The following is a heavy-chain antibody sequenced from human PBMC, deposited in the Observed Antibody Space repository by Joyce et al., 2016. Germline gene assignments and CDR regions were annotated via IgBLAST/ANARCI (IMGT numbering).Heavy chain of an antibody. J-gene: IGHJ4*02. Sequence: EVQLLESGGGSVQPGGSLRLACAASGFTFNNCAISWVRQATGKGLEWVSDISDSGGNTYYADAVWGRFTISRDNSRNTLYLQMNSLRAEDTAVYYCAKHFYYLDTSGYSGGDYWGQGTLVTVSS. CDR2: ISDSGGNT. CDR1: GFTFNNCA. CDR3: AKHFYYLDTSGYSGGDY. D-gene: IGHD3-22*01. V-gene: IGHV3-23*01.